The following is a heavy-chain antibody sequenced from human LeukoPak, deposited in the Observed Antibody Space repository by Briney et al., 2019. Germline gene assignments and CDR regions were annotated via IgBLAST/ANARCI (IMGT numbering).Heavy chain of an antibody. Sequence: GGSLRPSCAASGFTFSSYAMSWVRQAPGKGLEWVSAISGSGGSTYYADSVKGRFTISRDNSKNTLYLQMNSLRAEDTAVYYCEYSGYAKAFEYWGQGTLVTVSS. J-gene: IGHJ4*02. CDR3: EYSGYAKAFEY. CDR1: GFTFSSYA. CDR2: ISGSGGST. V-gene: IGHV3-23*01. D-gene: IGHD5-12*01.